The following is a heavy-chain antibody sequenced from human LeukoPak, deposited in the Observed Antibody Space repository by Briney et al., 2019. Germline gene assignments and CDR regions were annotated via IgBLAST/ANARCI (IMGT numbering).Heavy chain of an antibody. CDR1: GFTFSNYN. D-gene: IGHD3-10*01. Sequence: GGSLRLSCAASGFTFSNYNMNWVRQAPGKGLEWVSSISSSSSFIYFADSVKGRFTISRDNAMNSLYLQMNSLRAEDTAVYYCARDIGSGSGALDVWGQGTTVTVSS. CDR2: ISSSSSFI. V-gene: IGHV3-21*01. CDR3: ARDIGSGSGALDV. J-gene: IGHJ6*02.